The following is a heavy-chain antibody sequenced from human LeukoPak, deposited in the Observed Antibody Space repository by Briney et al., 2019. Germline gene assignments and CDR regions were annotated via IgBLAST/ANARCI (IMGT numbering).Heavy chain of an antibody. D-gene: IGHD3-16*01. CDR1: GFTFSGYG. J-gene: IGHJ4*02. CDR2: ISGSGGST. Sequence: GGSLRLSCAASGFTFSGYGMSWVRQAPGKGLEWVSAISGSGGSTYYADSVKGRFTISRDNSKNTLYLQMNSLRAEDTAVYYCARTPSAYGCFDYWGQGTLVTVSS. V-gene: IGHV3-23*01. CDR3: ARTPSAYGCFDY.